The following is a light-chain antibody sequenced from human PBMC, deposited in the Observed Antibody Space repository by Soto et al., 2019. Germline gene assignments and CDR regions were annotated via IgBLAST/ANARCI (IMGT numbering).Light chain of an antibody. CDR1: QTVSNNY. V-gene: IGKV3-20*01. CDR2: DAS. Sequence: EVVLTQSPGTLSLSPGERAALSCRASQTVSNNYLAWYQQKPGQSPRLLIHDASSRDTGIPDRFRGSGSGTDFTLTICRLEPEDFAVYYCQLYGNSVPNTFGQGTKLEV. J-gene: IGKJ2*01. CDR3: QLYGNSVPNT.